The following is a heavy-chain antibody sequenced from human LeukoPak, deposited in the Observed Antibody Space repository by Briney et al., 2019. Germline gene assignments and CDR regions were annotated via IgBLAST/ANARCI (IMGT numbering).Heavy chain of an antibody. CDR1: GFTFSSYA. V-gene: IGHV3-30-3*01. D-gene: IGHD3-16*01. J-gene: IGHJ4*02. Sequence: PGGSLRLSCAASGFTFSSYAMHWVRQAPSKGLEWVAVISYDGSNKYYADSVKGRFTISRDNSKNTLYLQMNSLRAEDTAVYYCARVMGRGAMAPFDYWGQGTLVTVSS. CDR2: ISYDGSNK. CDR3: ARVMGRGAMAPFDY.